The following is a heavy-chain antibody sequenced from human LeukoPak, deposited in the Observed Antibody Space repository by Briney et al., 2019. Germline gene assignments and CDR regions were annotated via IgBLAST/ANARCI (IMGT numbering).Heavy chain of an antibody. CDR2: IIPIFGTA. J-gene: IGHJ3*02. D-gene: IGHD2-2*01. V-gene: IGHV1-69*06. CDR3: ARGTQDIVVVPAAMGDAFDI. Sequence: GSSVKVSCKASGCTFSSYAISWVRQAPGQGLEWMGGIIPIFGTANYAQKFQGRVTITADKSTSTAYMELSSLRSEDTAVYYCARGTQDIVVVPAAMGDAFDIWGQGTMVTVSS. CDR1: GCTFSSYA.